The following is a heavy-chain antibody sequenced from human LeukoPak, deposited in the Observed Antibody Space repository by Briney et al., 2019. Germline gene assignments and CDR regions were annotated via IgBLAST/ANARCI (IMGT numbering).Heavy chain of an antibody. J-gene: IGHJ4*02. CDR1: GGSFSGYY. CDR3: ARGRVYYYGSGRRDFDY. V-gene: IGHV4-34*01. Sequence: SETLSLTCAVYGGSFSGYYWSWIRQPPGKGLEWIGEINHSGSTNYNPSLKSRVTISVDTSKNQFSLKLSSVTAADTAVYYRARGRVYYYGSGRRDFDYWGQGTLVTVSS. D-gene: IGHD3-10*01. CDR2: INHSGST.